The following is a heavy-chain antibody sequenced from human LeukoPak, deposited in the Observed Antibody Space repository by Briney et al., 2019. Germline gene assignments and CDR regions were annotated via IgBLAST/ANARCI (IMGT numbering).Heavy chain of an antibody. D-gene: IGHD3-22*01. V-gene: IGHV3-48*02. J-gene: IGHJ5*02. CDR3: ARDSHYYDSSGYYLT. CDR1: GFSFSSYA. Sequence: GGSLRLSCAASGFSFSSYALNWVRQAPGKGLEWISYISSSSSTIHYADSLKGRFTISRDNDKNSLYLQMNSLRDEDTAVYYCARDSHYYDSSGYYLTWGQGTLVTVSS. CDR2: ISSSSSTI.